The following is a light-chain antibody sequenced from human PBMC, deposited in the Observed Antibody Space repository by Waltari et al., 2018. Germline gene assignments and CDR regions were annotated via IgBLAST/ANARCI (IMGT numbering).Light chain of an antibody. Sequence: CRASQTVSTTYLAWYQQKPGQAPTRLIYGASSRATGIPDRFSGSGSGTDFSLTISSLEPEDFAVYYCQQYDISPLTFGGGTKVEIK. CDR3: QQYDISPLT. J-gene: IGKJ4*01. CDR2: GAS. V-gene: IGKV3-20*01. CDR1: QTVSTTY.